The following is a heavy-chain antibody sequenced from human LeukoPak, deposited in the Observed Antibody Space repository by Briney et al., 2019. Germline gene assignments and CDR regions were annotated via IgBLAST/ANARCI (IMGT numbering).Heavy chain of an antibody. CDR2: IYHSGST. V-gene: IGHV4-38-2*02. CDR1: GYSISSGYY. J-gene: IGHJ3*02. D-gene: IGHD3-22*01. Sequence: SETLSLTCTVSGYSISSGYYWGWIRQPPGKGLEWIGSIYHSGSTYYNPSLKSRVTISVDTSKNQFSLKLSSVTAADTAVYYCARGLLGYYDSSGYRAFDIWGQGTMVTVSS. CDR3: ARGLLGYYDSSGYRAFDI.